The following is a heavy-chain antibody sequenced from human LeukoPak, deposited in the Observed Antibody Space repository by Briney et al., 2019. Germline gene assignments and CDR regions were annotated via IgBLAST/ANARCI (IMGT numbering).Heavy chain of an antibody. CDR2: ISASSVMT. V-gene: IGHV3-23*01. CDR3: AKDRSIGTYYTFDH. D-gene: IGHD1-26*01. J-gene: IGHJ4*02. Sequence: GGSLRLSCAASGFTFTNYTMTWVRQAPGKGLEWVSSISASSVMTYYADSVKGRFTVSRDNSKNTLYLQMSSLTAADTAVYYCAKDRSIGTYYTFDHWGQGNLVTVSS. CDR1: GFTFTNYT.